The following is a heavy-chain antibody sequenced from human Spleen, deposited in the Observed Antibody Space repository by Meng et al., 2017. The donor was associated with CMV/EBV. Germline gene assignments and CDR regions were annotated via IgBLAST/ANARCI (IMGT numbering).Heavy chain of an antibody. CDR1: GFTFSSYA. CDR2: ISGSGGST. Sequence: GESLKISCAASGFTFSSYAMSWVRQAPGKGLEWVSAISGSGGSTYYADSVKGRFTISRDKSKNTLYLQMNSLRAEDTAVYYCARVRGREIAAARWPPDYWGQGTLVTVSS. CDR3: ARVRGREIAAARWPPDY. V-gene: IGHV3-23*01. D-gene: IGHD6-13*01. J-gene: IGHJ4*02.